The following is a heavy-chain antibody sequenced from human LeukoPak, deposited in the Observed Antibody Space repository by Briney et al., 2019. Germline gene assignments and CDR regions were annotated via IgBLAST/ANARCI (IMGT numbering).Heavy chain of an antibody. CDR1: GGSISSYY. D-gene: IGHD3-3*01. CDR2: IYTSGST. V-gene: IGHV4-4*07. J-gene: IGHJ5*02. CDR3: ARERGTGYYDFWSGYGNWFDP. Sequence: SETLSLTCTVSGGSISSYYWSWIRQPAGKGLEWIWRIYTSGSTNYNPSLKSRVTMSVDTSKNQFSLKLSSVTAADTAVYYCARERGTGYYDFWSGYGNWFDPWGQGTLVTVSS.